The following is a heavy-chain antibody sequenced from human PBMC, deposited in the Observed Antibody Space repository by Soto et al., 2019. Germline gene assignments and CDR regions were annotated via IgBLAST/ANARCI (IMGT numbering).Heavy chain of an antibody. V-gene: IGHV4-59*01. CDR1: GGSINSYY. CDR3: ARDFWRGYNWFDP. CDR2: IFYSGST. J-gene: IGHJ5*02. D-gene: IGHD3-3*01. Sequence: SETLSLTCTVSGGSINSYYWSWIRQPPGKGLEWIGYIFYSGSTNYNPSLKSRVTISIDTSKNQFSLKLRSVTAADTAVYYCARDFWRGYNWFDPWGQGTLVT.